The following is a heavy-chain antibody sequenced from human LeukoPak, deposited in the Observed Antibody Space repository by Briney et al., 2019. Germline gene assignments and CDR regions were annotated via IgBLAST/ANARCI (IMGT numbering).Heavy chain of an antibody. J-gene: IGHJ4*02. V-gene: IGHV3-7*01. CDR3: ARERETYNDY. D-gene: IGHD1-1*01. CDR2: IKRDGSEK. CDR1: GFTFSSYW. Sequence: QAGGPLRLSCAASGFTFSSYWMTWVRQAPGKGLEWVGNIKRDGSEKYYVDSVKGRFTISRDNAKNSLYLQMHSLRAEDTAVYYCARERETYNDYWGQGTLVTVSS.